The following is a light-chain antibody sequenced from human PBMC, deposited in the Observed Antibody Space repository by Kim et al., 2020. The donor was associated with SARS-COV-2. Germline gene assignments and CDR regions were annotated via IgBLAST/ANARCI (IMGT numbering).Light chain of an antibody. CDR2: DVS. CDR1: SSDIGAFNY. J-gene: IGLJ1*01. V-gene: IGLV2-14*03. CDR3: SSYTTANTRV. Sequence: QSITVSCRGPSSDIGAFNYVSWFKQHPCKAPKLMIYDVSERPSGISNRFSGSTSGNTASLTISGLQAEDEADYYCSSYTTANTRVFGTGTKVTVL.